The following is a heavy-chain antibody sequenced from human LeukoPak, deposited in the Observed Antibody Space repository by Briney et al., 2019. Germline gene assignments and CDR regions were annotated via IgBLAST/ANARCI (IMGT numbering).Heavy chain of an antibody. D-gene: IGHD2-15*01. CDR1: GGSISSSSYY. CDR2: IYYSGST. Sequence: ASETLSLTCTVSGGSISSSSYYWGWIRQPPGKGLEWIGSIYYSGSTYYNPSLKSRVTISIDTSKNQFSLKLSSVTAADTAVYYCARPRRDGRNCSGGSCQSYYFDYWGQGTLVTVSS. V-gene: IGHV4-39*01. CDR3: ARPRRDGRNCSGGSCQSYYFDY. J-gene: IGHJ4*02.